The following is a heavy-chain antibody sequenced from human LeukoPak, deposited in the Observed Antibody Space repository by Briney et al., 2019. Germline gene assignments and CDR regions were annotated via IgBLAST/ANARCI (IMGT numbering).Heavy chain of an antibody. J-gene: IGHJ4*02. CDR3: ARDFEVWDYDFWSGYPYYFDY. D-gene: IGHD3-3*01. CDR1: GGSISSYY. Sequence: PSETLSLTCTVSGGSISSYYWSWIRQPAGKGLEWIGRIYTSGSTNYNPSLKSRVTMSVDTSKNQFSLKLSSVTAADTAVYYYARDFEVWDYDFWSGYPYYFDYWGQGTLVTVSS. CDR2: IYTSGST. V-gene: IGHV4-4*07.